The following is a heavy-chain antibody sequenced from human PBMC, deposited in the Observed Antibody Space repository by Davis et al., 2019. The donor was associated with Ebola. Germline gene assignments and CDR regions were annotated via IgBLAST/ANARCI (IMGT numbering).Heavy chain of an antibody. CDR3: ATSLVPAAFYYYYGMDV. J-gene: IGHJ6*02. Sequence: AASVKVSCKVSGYTLTELSMHWVRQAPGKGLEWMGGFDPEDGETIYAQKFQGRVPMTEDTSTDTAYMELSSLRSEDTAVYYCATSLVPAAFYYYYGMDVWGQGTTVTVSS. CDR1: GYTLTELS. CDR2: FDPEDGET. D-gene: IGHD2-2*01. V-gene: IGHV1-24*01.